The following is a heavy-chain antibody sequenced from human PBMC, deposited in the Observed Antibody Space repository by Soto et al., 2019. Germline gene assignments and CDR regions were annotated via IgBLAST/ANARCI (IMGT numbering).Heavy chain of an antibody. J-gene: IGHJ5*02. CDR2: ISAYNGNT. CDR3: ARVGRPFYDFWSGYKGDWFDP. D-gene: IGHD3-3*01. CDR1: GYTFTSYG. Sequence: QVQLVQSGAEVKKPGASVKVSCKASGYTFTSYGISWVRQAPGQGLEWRGWISAYNGNTNHAQKLQGRGTMTTDTSTSTAYMALRSLRSDDTAVYYCARVGRPFYDFWSGYKGDWFDPWGQGTLVTVSS. V-gene: IGHV1-18*01.